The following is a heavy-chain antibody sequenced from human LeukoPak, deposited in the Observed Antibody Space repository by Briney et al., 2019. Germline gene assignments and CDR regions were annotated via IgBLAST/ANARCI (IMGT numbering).Heavy chain of an antibody. CDR3: ARGSNTVTEFDY. Sequence: GGSLRLSCAASGFTVSSNYMSWVRQAPGKGLEWVSVIYSGGSTYYADSVKGRFTISRDNSKNTLFLQMNSLRAEDTAVYYCARGSNTVTEFDYWGQGILVTVSS. CDR1: GFTVSSNY. D-gene: IGHD4-17*01. J-gene: IGHJ4*02. V-gene: IGHV3-53*01. CDR2: IYSGGST.